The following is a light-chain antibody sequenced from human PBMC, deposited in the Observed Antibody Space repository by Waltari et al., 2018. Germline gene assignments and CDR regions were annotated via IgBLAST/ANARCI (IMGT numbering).Light chain of an antibody. CDR1: QTISTY. CDR3: QQTYRTPGT. CDR2: AAS. Sequence: DIQMTQSPSSLSASVGDRVTITCRASQTISTYLNWYQMKPGKPPKLLIFAASSLQSGFPSRFSGSGSGTDFTLTISSLQPGDFATYYCQQTYRTPGTFGQGTKVEIK. V-gene: IGKV1-39*01. J-gene: IGKJ1*01.